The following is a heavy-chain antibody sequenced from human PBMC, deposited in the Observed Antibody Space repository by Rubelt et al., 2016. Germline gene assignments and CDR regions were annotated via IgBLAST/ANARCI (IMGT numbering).Heavy chain of an antibody. CDR2: VNHSGST. D-gene: IGHD1-26*01. J-gene: IGHJ4*02. Sequence: QVQLQESGPGLVKPSETLSLTCTVSGGSISSYYWSWIRQPPGKGLAWIGEVNHSGSTTYNPSLKSRLTTSVDTSKNQFSLRLRSVTAADTAVYYWASSYRGSYLDYWGQGTLVTVSS. CDR3: ASSYRGSYLDY. V-gene: IGHV4-34*10. CDR1: GGSISSYY.